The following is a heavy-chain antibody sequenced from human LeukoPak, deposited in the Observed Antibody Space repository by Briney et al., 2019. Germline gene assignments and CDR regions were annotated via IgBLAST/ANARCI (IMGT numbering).Heavy chain of an antibody. D-gene: IGHD6-19*01. V-gene: IGHV4-4*02. CDR3: ASHMAVAGTRGFDY. J-gene: IGHJ4*02. CDR1: GGSIYSSNW. Sequence: SETLSLTCAVSGGSIYSSNWWSWVRQPPGKGLEWIGEVSQSGRTSYNPSLKSRVTISVGKSKNQFSLNLSSATAADTAVYYCASHMAVAGTRGFDYWGQGTLVTVSS. CDR2: VSQSGRT.